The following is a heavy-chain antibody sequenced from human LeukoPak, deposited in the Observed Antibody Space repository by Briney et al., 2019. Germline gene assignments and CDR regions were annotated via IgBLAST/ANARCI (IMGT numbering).Heavy chain of an antibody. CDR1: GGSISSGGYY. Sequence: KPSETLSLTCTVSGGSISSGGYYWSWIPQHPGKGLEWIGYIYYSGSTYYNPSLKSRVTISVDTSKNQFSLKLSSVTAADTAVYYCARARRSIAAAGQFDYWGQGTLVTVSS. V-gene: IGHV4-31*03. CDR2: IYYSGST. D-gene: IGHD6-13*01. J-gene: IGHJ4*02. CDR3: ARARRSIAAAGQFDY.